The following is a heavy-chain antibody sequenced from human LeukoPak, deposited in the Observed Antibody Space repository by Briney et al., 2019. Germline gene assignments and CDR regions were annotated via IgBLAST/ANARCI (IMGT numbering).Heavy chain of an antibody. D-gene: IGHD3-9*01. Sequence: ASVKVSCKVSGYTLTELSMHWVRQAPGKGLEWMGGFDPEDGETIYAQKFQGRVTMTEDTSTDTAYMELSSLRSDDTAVYYCARASYDILTGPLDDAFDIWGQGTMVTVSS. V-gene: IGHV1-24*01. CDR3: ARASYDILTGPLDDAFDI. CDR2: FDPEDGET. J-gene: IGHJ3*02. CDR1: GYTLTELS.